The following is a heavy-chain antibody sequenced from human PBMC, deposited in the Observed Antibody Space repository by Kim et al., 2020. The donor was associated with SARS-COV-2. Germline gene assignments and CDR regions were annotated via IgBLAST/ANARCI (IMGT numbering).Heavy chain of an antibody. Sequence: SETLSLTCAVYGGSFSGYYWSWIRQPPGKGLEWIGEINHSGSTNYNPSLKSRVTISVDTSKNQFSLKLSSVTAADTAVYYCASGERTYYFDYWGQGTLVT. CDR1: GGSFSGYY. V-gene: IGHV4-34*01. J-gene: IGHJ4*02. CDR3: ASGERTYYFDY. CDR2: INHSGST.